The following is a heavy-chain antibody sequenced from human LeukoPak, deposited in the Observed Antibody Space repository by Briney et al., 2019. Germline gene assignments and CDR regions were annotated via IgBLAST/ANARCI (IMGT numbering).Heavy chain of an antibody. CDR3: ARRAAAGTVDY. V-gene: IGHV4-59*01. D-gene: IGHD6-13*01. J-gene: IGHJ4*02. CDR1: GGSISSYY. Sequence: SETLSLTCTVSGGSISSYYWSWIRQPPGKGLEWIGYIYYSGSTNYNPSLKSRVTISVDTSKNQFSLKLSSVTAADTAVYYCARRAAAGTVDYWGQGTLVIVSS. CDR2: IYYSGST.